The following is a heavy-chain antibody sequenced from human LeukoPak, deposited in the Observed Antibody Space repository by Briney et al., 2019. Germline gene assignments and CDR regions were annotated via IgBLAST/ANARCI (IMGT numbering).Heavy chain of an antibody. D-gene: IGHD3-3*01. CDR2: IYFNGST. V-gene: IGHV4-31*11. CDR3: AAYKLFRLAY. Sequence: SQTLSLTCAVSGGPICSGLYSWTWIRQHPGKGLEWIGSIYFNGSTYYNPSLEIRLTISGDASKNHFSLKVNSGSAADTAFYFCAAYKLFRLAYWGQGTLVAASS. CDR1: GGPICSGLYS. J-gene: IGHJ1*01.